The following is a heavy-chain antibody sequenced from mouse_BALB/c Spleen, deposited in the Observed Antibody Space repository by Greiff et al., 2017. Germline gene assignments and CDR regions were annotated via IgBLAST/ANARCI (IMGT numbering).Heavy chain of an antibody. CDR2: ISSGGST. D-gene: IGHD1-2*01. J-gene: IGHJ4*01. CDR3: ARSTATDAMDY. CDR1: GFTFSSYA. V-gene: IGHV5-6-5*01. Sequence: EVKVVESGGGLVQPGGSLTLSCAASGFTFSSYAMSWVRQTPEKRLEWVASISSGGSTYYPDSVKGRFTISRDNARNILYLQMSSLRSEDTAMYYCARSTATDAMDYWGQGTSVTVSS.